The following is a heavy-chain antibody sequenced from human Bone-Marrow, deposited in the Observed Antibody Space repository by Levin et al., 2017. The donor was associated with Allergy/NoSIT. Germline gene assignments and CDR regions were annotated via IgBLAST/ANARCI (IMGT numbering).Heavy chain of an antibody. V-gene: IGHV4-59*02. CDR3: ARMKGGPGGYYWFDP. Sequence: PSETLSLTCTVSGDSVTNYYYTWIRQPPGKGLECIGYISHTGSATYKPSLISRITILVDTSKNQSSLKLTSVTPADTGVYYCARMKGGPGGYYWFDPWGQGSLVTVSS. J-gene: IGHJ5*02. CDR1: GDSVTNYY. D-gene: IGHD6-13*01. CDR2: ISHTGSA.